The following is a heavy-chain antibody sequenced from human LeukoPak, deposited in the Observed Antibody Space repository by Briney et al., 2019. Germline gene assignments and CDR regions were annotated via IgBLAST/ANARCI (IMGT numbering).Heavy chain of an antibody. V-gene: IGHV1-2*02. CDR1: GYTFTAYQ. Sequence: PSVKVSCKASGYTFTAYQMHWVRQAPGQGLEWMGWINPNSDDTAFAQKFQGRVTMTKDTSITTVYMELSRLTSDDTAVYFCARGRGSVHDYSYYYMDVWGKGTTVIVTS. CDR3: ARGRGSVHDYSYYYMDV. CDR2: INPNSDDT. J-gene: IGHJ6*03. D-gene: IGHD5/OR15-5a*01.